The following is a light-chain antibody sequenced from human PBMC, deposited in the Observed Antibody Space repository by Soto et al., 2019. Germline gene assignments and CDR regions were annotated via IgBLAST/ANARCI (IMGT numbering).Light chain of an antibody. J-gene: IGKJ1*01. Sequence: DIQMTQSPSSLSASVGDRVTITCRASQSISKYLSWFQQKPGKAPKLLIYATSSLQSGIPSRFSGSGSGTDFTLTISSLQPEDFATYYCQQSDSTPPWTFGQGTKVEIK. CDR1: QSISKY. V-gene: IGKV1-39*01. CDR2: ATS. CDR3: QQSDSTPPWT.